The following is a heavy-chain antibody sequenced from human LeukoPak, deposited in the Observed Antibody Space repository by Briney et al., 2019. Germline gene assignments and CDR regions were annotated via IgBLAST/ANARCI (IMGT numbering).Heavy chain of an antibody. V-gene: IGHV4-38-2*02. D-gene: IGHD3-22*01. Sequence: SETLSLTCTVSGYSISSGYYWSWIRQPPGKGLEWIGYIYYSGSTNYNPSLKSRVTISGDTSKNQFSLRLSSVTAADTAVYYCARASYSYDINGWVPFDYWGQGTLVTVSS. CDR3: ARASYSYDINGWVPFDY. CDR1: GYSISSGYY. CDR2: IYYSGST. J-gene: IGHJ4*02.